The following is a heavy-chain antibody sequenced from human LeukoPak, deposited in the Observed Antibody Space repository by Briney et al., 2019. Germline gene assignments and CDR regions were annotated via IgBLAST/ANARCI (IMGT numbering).Heavy chain of an antibody. CDR1: GFTFSNYA. J-gene: IGHJ4*02. CDR3: VKGFVHPTYYLDC. V-gene: IGHV3-23*01. Sequence: GGSLRLSCAASGFTFSNYAMMWVRQAPGKGLEWVSSITGSGDGTYYADSVRGRFTISRDNSENMLYLQVNSLRAEDAAVYFCVKGFVHPTYYLDCWGQGTLVTVSS. D-gene: IGHD3-10*01. CDR2: ITGSGDGT.